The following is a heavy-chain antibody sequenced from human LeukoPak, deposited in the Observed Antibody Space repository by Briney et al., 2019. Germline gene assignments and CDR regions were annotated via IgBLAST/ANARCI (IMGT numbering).Heavy chain of an antibody. D-gene: IGHD2-2*01. CDR1: GYRFTSYD. Sequence: ASVKVSCKSSGYRFTSYDMHWVRQPPGQGLEWMGIINPSGGSTSYAQRFQGRVAMTRDTSTTTVYMEVNSLTSEDTAVYFCARDGPTAAPFDYWGQGTLVTVSS. V-gene: IGHV1-46*01. CDR2: INPSGGST. CDR3: ARDGPTAAPFDY. J-gene: IGHJ4*02.